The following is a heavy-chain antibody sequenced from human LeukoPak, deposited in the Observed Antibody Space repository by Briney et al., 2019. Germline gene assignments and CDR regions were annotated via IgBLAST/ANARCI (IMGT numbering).Heavy chain of an antibody. J-gene: IGHJ4*02. Sequence: PGESLRHSCAASGFTFSGHWMSWVRQAPGRGLEWVANIKQDGSEKFHVDSVKGRFTISRDNAKNSLYLQMNSLRADDTAVYYCARSYTIAWRLAPVSDWGQGTLVTVSS. D-gene: IGHD6-19*01. CDR1: GFTFSGHW. CDR3: ARSYTIAWRLAPVSD. CDR2: IKQDGSEK. V-gene: IGHV3-7*01.